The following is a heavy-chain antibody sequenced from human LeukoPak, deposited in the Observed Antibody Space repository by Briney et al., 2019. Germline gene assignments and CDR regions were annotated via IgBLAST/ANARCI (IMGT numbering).Heavy chain of an antibody. Sequence: GGSLRLSCAASGFSVSTNYMNWVRQAPGKGLEWVSVFYSGGSTCYADSVRGRFTISRDNAKNSLYLQMNSLRVDDTAVYYCARASSGRYFAFIDYWGQGILVTVSS. CDR1: GFSVSTNY. CDR3: ARASSGRYFAFIDY. J-gene: IGHJ4*02. CDR2: FYSGGST. V-gene: IGHV3-53*01. D-gene: IGHD1-26*01.